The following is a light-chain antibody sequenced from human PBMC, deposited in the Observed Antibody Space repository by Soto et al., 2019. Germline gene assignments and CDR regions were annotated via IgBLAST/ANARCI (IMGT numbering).Light chain of an antibody. CDR1: QSVSSN. J-gene: IGKJ2*01. Sequence: EIVMTQSPATLSVSPGERATLSCRASQSVSSNLARYQQKPGQAPRLLIYGASTRATGIPARFSGSGSGTEFTLTISSLQSEDFAVHYCQQYNNWPPIGVTFGQGTKLEIK. V-gene: IGKV3-15*01. CDR3: QQYNNWPPIGVT. CDR2: GAS.